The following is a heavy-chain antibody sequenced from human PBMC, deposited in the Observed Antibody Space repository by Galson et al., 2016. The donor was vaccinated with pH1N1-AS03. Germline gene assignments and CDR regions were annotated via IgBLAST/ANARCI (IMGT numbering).Heavy chain of an antibody. Sequence: QSGAEVKQPGESLRISCKGSGYPFTSYWINWVRQMPGKVLEGIGRINPSDSYINYSPASEGRVTISSDKSTTTAYLQWNDLKSADTAVYFCATGHYYSGLYRDAFDTWGQETRVTVSS. D-gene: IGHD1-26*01. J-gene: IGHJ3*02. CDR3: ATGHYYSGLYRDAFDT. CDR1: GYPFTSYW. CDR2: INPSDSYI. V-gene: IGHV5-10-1*01.